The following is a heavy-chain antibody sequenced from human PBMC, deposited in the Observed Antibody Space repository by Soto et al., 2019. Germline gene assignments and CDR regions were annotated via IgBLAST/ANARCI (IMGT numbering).Heavy chain of an antibody. D-gene: IGHD6-19*01. CDR1: GASISSYF. Sequence: ETLSLTCTVSGASISSYFWTWIRQPAGKGLDWIGRISTSGTTNYNPSLKSRVTMSVDTSKNHFSLNLSSVTAADTAVYYCAREAGPDRWFDPWGQGTLVTVSS. J-gene: IGHJ5*02. CDR2: ISTSGTT. CDR3: AREAGPDRWFDP. V-gene: IGHV4-4*07.